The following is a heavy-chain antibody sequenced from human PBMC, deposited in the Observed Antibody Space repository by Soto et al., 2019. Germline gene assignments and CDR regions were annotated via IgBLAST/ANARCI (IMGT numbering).Heavy chain of an antibody. V-gene: IGHV1-18*04. CDR3: ARAGKYYYGSGSPYYYGMDV. D-gene: IGHD3-10*01. J-gene: IGHJ6*02. Sequence: QVQLVKSGAEVKKPGASVKVSCKASGYTFTSYGVSWVRQAPGQGLEWMGWISGYNGNTNYAQKLQGEVTMTTDTSTSTAYMELRSLSSDDTAVYYCARAGKYYYGSGSPYYYGMDVWGQGITVTVSS. CDR1: GYTFTSYG. CDR2: ISGYNGNT.